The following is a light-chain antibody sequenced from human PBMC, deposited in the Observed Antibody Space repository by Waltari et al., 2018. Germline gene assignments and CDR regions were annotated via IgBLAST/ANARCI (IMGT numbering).Light chain of an antibody. CDR1: NSTVGGFNY. CDR3: CSYSGSSTSVV. Sequence: QSALTQPASVSGSPGQSITIPCTGPNSTVGGFNYISCYQQPPGKAPKLIIYDVTQRPSGVSDRFSGSKSGNMASLTISGLQADDEADYHCCSYSGSSTSVVLGGGTKLTVL. V-gene: IGLV2-14*03. J-gene: IGLJ2*01. CDR2: DVT.